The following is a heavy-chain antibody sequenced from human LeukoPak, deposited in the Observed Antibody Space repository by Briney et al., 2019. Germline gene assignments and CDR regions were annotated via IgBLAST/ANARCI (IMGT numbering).Heavy chain of an antibody. J-gene: IGHJ6*03. D-gene: IGHD3-10*01. V-gene: IGHV4-38-2*01. CDR1: GYSMSSVYY. CDR3: ARMDDHFASGNYYNVINYYYMDV. Sequence: PSETLSFTCAVSGYSMSSVYYGGWIRQSPGKGLEWIGRIDRSGNTYYNPPLKSRVAISVDTSSNQFSLRLTSVTAADTAVYYCARMDDHFASGNYYNVINYYYMDVWGKGTTVTVS. CDR2: IDRSGNT.